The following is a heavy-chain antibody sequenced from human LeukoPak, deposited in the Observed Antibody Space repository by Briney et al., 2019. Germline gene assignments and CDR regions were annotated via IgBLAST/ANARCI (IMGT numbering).Heavy chain of an antibody. CDR1: GFTFDDYG. Sequence: GGSLRLSCAAAGFTFDDYGMSWVRQAPGKGLEWVSGINWNGGSTGSVKGRFTISRDNAKNSLYLQMNSLRAEDTALYHCARGDWYFDLWGRGTLVSASS. V-gene: IGHV3-20*01. CDR3: ARGDWYFDL. J-gene: IGHJ2*01. CDR2: INWNGGST.